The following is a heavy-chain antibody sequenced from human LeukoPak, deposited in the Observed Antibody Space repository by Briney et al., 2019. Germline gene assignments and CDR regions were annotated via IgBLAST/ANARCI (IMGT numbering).Heavy chain of an antibody. CDR1: GFTFSSYS. D-gene: IGHD5-24*01. CDR3: AKDRDGYNNY. V-gene: IGHV3-23*01. CDR2: ITGSGGST. J-gene: IGHJ4*02. Sequence: GGSLRLSCAAAGFTFSSYSMRGVRQAPGKGLEWVSSITGSGGSTYYADSVKGRFTISRDNSKNTLYLQMNSLRAEDTAVYYCAKDRDGYNNYWGQGTLVTVSS.